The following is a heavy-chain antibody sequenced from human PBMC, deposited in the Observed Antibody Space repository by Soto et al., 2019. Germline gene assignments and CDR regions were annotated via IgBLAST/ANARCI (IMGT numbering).Heavy chain of an antibody. J-gene: IGHJ4*02. V-gene: IGHV1-8*01. CDR2: INPNSGNI. Sequence: ASVKVSCKVSGNTFTSYDINWVRQATGHGLEWMGWINPNSGNIGYAQKLQGRVTMTRDTAIRTAYMEVSRLRPDDTAVYYCARGRASGSYYLLDYWGQGTWFTASS. CDR1: GNTFTSYD. D-gene: IGHD3-10*01. CDR3: ARGRASGSYYLLDY.